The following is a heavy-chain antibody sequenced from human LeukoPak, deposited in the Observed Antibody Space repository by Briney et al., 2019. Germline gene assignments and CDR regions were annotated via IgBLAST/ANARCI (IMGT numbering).Heavy chain of an antibody. CDR3: AKRPNYDSYFDY. CDR1: GFTFSSYA. D-gene: IGHD3-22*01. J-gene: IGHJ4*02. Sequence: GGSLRLSCAASGFTFSSYAMSWVRQAPGKGLEWVSAISGSGGSTYYADSVKGRFTISRDNSKNTLYLQMNSLRAEDTAVYCCAKRPNYDSYFDYWGQGTLVTVSS. V-gene: IGHV3-23*01. CDR2: ISGSGGST.